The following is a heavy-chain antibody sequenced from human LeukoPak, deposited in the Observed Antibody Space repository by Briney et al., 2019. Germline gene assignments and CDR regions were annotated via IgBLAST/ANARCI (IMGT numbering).Heavy chain of an antibody. CDR2: INPTGTST. CDR1: GYTFTNYH. Sequence: GASVKVSFKASGYTFTNYHMHWVRQAPGQGLEWMGLINPTGTSTNYAQKFRGRVTMTRDTSTTTVYMELSSLRSEDTAVYYCAREESGGYFDYWGQGTLVTVSS. J-gene: IGHJ4*02. CDR3: AREESGGYFDY. V-gene: IGHV1-46*01. D-gene: IGHD2-8*02.